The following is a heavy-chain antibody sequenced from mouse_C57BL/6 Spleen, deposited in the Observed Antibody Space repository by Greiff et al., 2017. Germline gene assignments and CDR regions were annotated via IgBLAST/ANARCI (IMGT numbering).Heavy chain of an antibody. D-gene: IGHD4-1*01. J-gene: IGHJ2*01. CDR1: GYTFTSYW. CDR2: IDPSDSYT. V-gene: IGHV1-69*01. Sequence: QVQLQQPGAELVMPGASVKLSCKASGYTFTSYWMHWVKQRPGQGLEWIGEIDPSDSYTNYNQKFKGKSTLTVDKSSSTAYMQLRSLTSEDAAVYYCARRTGTYYFDYWGQGTTLTVSS. CDR3: ARRTGTYYFDY.